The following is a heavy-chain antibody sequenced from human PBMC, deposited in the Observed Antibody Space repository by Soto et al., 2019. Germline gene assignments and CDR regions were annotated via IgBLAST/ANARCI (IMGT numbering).Heavy chain of an antibody. CDR2: IKQDGNEK. Sequence: EVQLVESGGGLVQPGGSLRLSCAASGFTFSSYWMSWVRQAPGKGLEWVANIKQDGNEKYYVESVKGLFTISRDNAKNSLYLQMNSLRAEDTAVYYCARDYYDSSGNDAFDIWGQGTMVTVSS. V-gene: IGHV3-7*01. D-gene: IGHD3-22*01. CDR1: GFTFSSYW. CDR3: ARDYYDSSGNDAFDI. J-gene: IGHJ3*02.